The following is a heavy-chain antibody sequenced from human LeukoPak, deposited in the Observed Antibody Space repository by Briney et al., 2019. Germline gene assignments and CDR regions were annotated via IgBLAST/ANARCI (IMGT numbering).Heavy chain of an antibody. J-gene: IGHJ4*02. Sequence: PGGSLRLSCAASGFTFSSYGMHWVRQAPGKGLEWVAFIRYDGSNKYYADSVKGRFTISRDNSKNTLYLQMNSLRAEDTAVYYCAKDGYSGSYRQLFDYWGQGTLVTVSS. V-gene: IGHV3-30*02. CDR2: IRYDGSNK. CDR1: GFTFSSYG. D-gene: IGHD1-26*01. CDR3: AKDGYSGSYRQLFDY.